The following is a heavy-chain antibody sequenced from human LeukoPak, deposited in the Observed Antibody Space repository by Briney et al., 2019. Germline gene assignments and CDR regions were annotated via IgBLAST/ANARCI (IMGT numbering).Heavy chain of an antibody. J-gene: IGHJ3*02. CDR3: VRHCCSSPSKRTFDT. CDR1: GDSIRSSDYY. D-gene: IGHD2-15*01. Sequence: SETLSLTCTVSGDSIRSSDYYRGCIRQSPGKGLEWIGTISDGGSTYYNPSLKSRIIISVDTSKNQFSLQLSSVTAADTAVYYCVRHCCSSPSKRTFDTWGQGTLVAVSS. V-gene: IGHV4-39*01. CDR2: ISDGGST.